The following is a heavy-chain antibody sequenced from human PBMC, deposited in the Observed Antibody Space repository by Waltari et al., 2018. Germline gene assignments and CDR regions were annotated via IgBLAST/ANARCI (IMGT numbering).Heavy chain of an antibody. CDR3: ARLTPPDYDFWSGYHYYFDY. Sequence: QVQLQESGPGLVKPSETLSLTCAVSGYSISSGYYLGWIRQPPGKGLEWIGSIYHSGSTYYNPSLKSRVTISVDTSNNQFSMKLSSVTAADTAVYYCARLTPPDYDFWSGYHYYFDYWGQVTLVTVSS. J-gene: IGHJ4*02. CDR2: IYHSGST. CDR1: GYSISSGYY. D-gene: IGHD3-3*01. V-gene: IGHV4-38-2*01.